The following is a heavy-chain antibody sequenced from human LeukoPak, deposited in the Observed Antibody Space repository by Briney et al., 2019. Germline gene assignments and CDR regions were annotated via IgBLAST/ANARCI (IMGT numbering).Heavy chain of an antibody. J-gene: IGHJ4*02. CDR1: GGSISSYY. CDR3: ARGSSWYVFDY. Sequence: SETLSLTCTVSGGSISSYYWSWIRQPPGKGLEWIGYIYYSGSTYYNPSLKSRVTISVDTSKNQFSLKLSSVTAADTAVYYCARGSSWYVFDYWGQGTLVTVSS. V-gene: IGHV4-59*12. D-gene: IGHD6-13*01. CDR2: IYYSGST.